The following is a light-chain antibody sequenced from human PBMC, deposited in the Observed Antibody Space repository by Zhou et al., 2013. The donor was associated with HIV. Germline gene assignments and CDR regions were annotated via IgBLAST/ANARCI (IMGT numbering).Light chain of an antibody. V-gene: IGKV3-15*01. Sequence: EIVMTQSPATLSVSPGERATLSCRASQSVSSNLAWYQQKPGQAPRLLIYGASTRASGLPARFSGSGSGTDFTLTITSLQSEDFAVYYCQQYSIRGTFGQGTRLEIK. CDR1: QSVSSN. CDR3: QQYSIRGT. J-gene: IGKJ5*01. CDR2: GAS.